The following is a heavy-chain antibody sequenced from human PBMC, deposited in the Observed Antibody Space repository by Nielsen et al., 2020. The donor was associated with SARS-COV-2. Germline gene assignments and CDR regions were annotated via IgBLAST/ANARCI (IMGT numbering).Heavy chain of an antibody. V-gene: IGHV1-3*01. CDR2: INADNGNT. J-gene: IGHJ4*02. D-gene: IGHD6-19*01. CDR3: ARITPSSGWDY. Sequence: ASVKVSCKASGGTFSSYAIHWARQAPGQRLEWMGWINADNGNTKYSQKFQGRVTMTRDTSANTAYMELSSLSSEDTAVYYCARITPSSGWDYWGQGTLVTVSS. CDR1: GGTFSSYA.